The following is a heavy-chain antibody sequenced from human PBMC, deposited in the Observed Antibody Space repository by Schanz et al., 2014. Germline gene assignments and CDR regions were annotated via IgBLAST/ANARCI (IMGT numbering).Heavy chain of an antibody. V-gene: IGHV3-7*03. D-gene: IGHD3-10*01. CDR3: TKGMDSYVSGSDH. CDR2: IKQDGSER. J-gene: IGHJ4*02. Sequence: EVQLVESGGGLVQPGGSLRLSCAASGFTFSSYWMSWVRQAPGKGLEWVANIKQDGSERYYVDSVKGRFTISRDNAKNMLYLQMNSLRAEDTALYYCTKGMDSYVSGSDHWGQGTLVTVSS. CDR1: GFTFSSYW.